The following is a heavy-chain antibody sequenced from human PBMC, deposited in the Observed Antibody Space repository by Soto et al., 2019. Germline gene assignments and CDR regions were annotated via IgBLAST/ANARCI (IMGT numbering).Heavy chain of an antibody. V-gene: IGHV1-2*04. D-gene: IGHD3-22*01. J-gene: IGHJ6*02. CDR3: AIVARTGIPRYYYDSSGRDDYYGMDV. Sequence: ASVKVSCKASGYTFTGYYMHWVRQAPGQGLEWMGWINPNSGGTNYAQKFQGWVTMTRDTSISTAYMELSRLRSDDTAVYYCAIVARTGIPRYYYDSSGRDDYYGMDVWGQGTTVTVSS. CDR1: GYTFTGYY. CDR2: INPNSGGT.